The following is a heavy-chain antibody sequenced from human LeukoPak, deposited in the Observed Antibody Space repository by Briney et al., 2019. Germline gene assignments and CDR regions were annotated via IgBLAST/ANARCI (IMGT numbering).Heavy chain of an antibody. CDR3: ARLSGAPVRHPIYHFDY. Sequence: KPSETLSLTCTVSGGSISSYYWSWIRQPAGKRLEWIGRIYTSGSTYKNPSLKSRVTISLDTSKNQFSLKLSSVTAADTAMYYCARLSGAPVRHPIYHFDYWGQGTLVAVSS. CDR2: IYTSGST. D-gene: IGHD2-2*02. V-gene: IGHV4-4*07. CDR1: GGSISSYY. J-gene: IGHJ4*02.